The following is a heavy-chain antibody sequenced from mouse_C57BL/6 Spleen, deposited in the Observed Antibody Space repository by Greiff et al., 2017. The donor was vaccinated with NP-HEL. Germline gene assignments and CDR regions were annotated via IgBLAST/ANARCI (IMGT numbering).Heavy chain of an antibody. CDR1: GYTFTDYY. CDR2: INPNNGGT. J-gene: IGHJ2*01. Sequence: EVQLQQSGPELVKPGASVKISCKASGYTFTDYYMNWVKQSHGKSLEWIGDINPNNGGTSYNQKFKGKATLTVYKTSSTAYMELRSLTSEDSAVYYCARITTGYWGQGTTLTVSS. CDR3: ARITTGY. V-gene: IGHV1-26*01. D-gene: IGHD1-1*01.